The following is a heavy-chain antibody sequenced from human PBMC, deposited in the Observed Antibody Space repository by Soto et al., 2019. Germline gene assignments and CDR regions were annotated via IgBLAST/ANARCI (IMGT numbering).Heavy chain of an antibody. CDR3: ARAPDGYSYGLNWFDP. CDR2: ISAYNGNT. V-gene: IGHV1-18*01. J-gene: IGHJ5*02. D-gene: IGHD5-18*01. CDR1: GYTFTSYG. Sequence: GASVKVSCKASGYTFTSYGISWVRQAPGQGLEWMGWISAYNGNTNYAQKLQGRVTMTTDTSTSTAYMELRSLRSDDTAVYYCARAPDGYSYGLNWFDPWGQGTLVTVSS.